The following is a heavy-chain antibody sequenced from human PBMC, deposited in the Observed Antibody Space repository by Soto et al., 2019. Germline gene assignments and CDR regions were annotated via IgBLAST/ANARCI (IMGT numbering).Heavy chain of an antibody. CDR1: RDSFTTYD. D-gene: IGHD3-10*01. V-gene: IGHV1-8*01. CDR3: ARGRATGSYYLLDY. CDR2: INPNSGNI. Sequence: ASGKVSCKAARDSFTTYDINWVRQATGHGLEWMGWINPNSGNIGYAQRFQGRVTMTRDTAIRTAYMEVSSLRSDDTAVYYCARGRATGSYYLLDYWGQGTLVPVSS. J-gene: IGHJ4*02.